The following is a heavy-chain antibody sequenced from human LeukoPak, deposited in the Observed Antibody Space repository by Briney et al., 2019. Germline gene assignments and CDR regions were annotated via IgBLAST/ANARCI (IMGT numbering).Heavy chain of an antibody. Sequence: GSSVKVSCKASGGTFSSYAISWVRQAPGQGLEWMGGIIPIFGTADYAQKFQGRVTITTDESTSTAYMELSSLRSEDTAVYYCASWAAAGKGRYYYYYMDVWGKGTTVTVSS. V-gene: IGHV1-69*05. CDR1: GGTFSSYA. CDR2: IIPIFGTA. CDR3: ASWAAAGKGRYYYYYMDV. J-gene: IGHJ6*03. D-gene: IGHD6-13*01.